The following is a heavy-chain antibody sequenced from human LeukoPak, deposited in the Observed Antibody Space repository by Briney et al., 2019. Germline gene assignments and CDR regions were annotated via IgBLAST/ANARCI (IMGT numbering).Heavy chain of an antibody. J-gene: IGHJ6*02. CDR2: INHSGST. CDR3: ARVRVFGDRGMDV. V-gene: IGHV4-34*01. Sequence: PSETLSLTCAVYGGSFSGYYWSWIRQPPGKGLEWIGEINHSGSTNYNPSLKSRDTISVDTSKNQFSLKLSSVTAADTAVYYCARVRVFGDRGMDVWGQGTTVTVSS. D-gene: IGHD4-17*01. CDR1: GGSFSGYY.